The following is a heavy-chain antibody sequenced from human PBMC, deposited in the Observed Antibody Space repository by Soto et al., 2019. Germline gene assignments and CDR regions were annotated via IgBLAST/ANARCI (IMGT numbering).Heavy chain of an antibody. CDR2: IYYSGST. Sequence: SETLSLTCTVSGGSISSYYWSWIRQPPGKGLEWIGYIYYSGSTNYNPSLKSRVTISVDTSKNQFSLKLSSVTAADTAVYYCARSVVVPAAIPYYYMDVWGKGTTVTVSS. D-gene: IGHD2-2*01. J-gene: IGHJ6*03. V-gene: IGHV4-59*08. CDR3: ARSVVVPAAIPYYYMDV. CDR1: GGSISSYY.